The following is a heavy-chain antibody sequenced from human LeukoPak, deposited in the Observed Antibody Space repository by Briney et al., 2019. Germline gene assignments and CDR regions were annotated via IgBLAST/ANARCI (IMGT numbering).Heavy chain of an antibody. CDR2: IYYSGST. CDR1: GGSISSGGYY. V-gene: IGHV4-31*03. D-gene: IGHD3-9*01. CDR3: ARGYYDISTGPLSYDY. J-gene: IGHJ4*02. Sequence: PSQTLSLTCTVSGGSISSGGYYWSWIRQHPGKGLEWIGYIYYSGSTYYNPSLKSRVTISVDTSKNQFSLKLSSVTAADTAVYYCARGYYDISTGPLSYDYWGQGTLVTVSS.